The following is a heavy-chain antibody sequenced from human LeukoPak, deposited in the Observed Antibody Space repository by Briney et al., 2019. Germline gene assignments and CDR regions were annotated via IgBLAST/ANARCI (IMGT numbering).Heavy chain of an antibody. Sequence: PSETLSLTCAVYGGSFSGYYWSWIRQPPGKGLEWIGEINHSGSTNYNPSLKSRVTISVDTSKNQFSLKLSSVTAADTAVYYCASQYYYDTSGYYDSLYFQHWGQGALVTVSS. D-gene: IGHD3-22*01. CDR1: GGSFSGYY. CDR2: INHSGST. V-gene: IGHV4-34*01. J-gene: IGHJ1*01. CDR3: ASQYYYDTSGYYDSLYFQH.